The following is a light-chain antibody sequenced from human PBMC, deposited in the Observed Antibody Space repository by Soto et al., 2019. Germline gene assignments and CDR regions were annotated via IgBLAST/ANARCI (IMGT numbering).Light chain of an antibody. Sequence: QSVLTQPPSVSGAQGQRVTISCPGSSPNTGAGYDVHWYQQLPGTAPKLLIYGNSNRPSGVPDRFSGSKSGTSASLAITGLQAEDEADYYCQSYDSSLSGLVFGTGTKLTVL. CDR2: GNS. V-gene: IGLV1-40*01. J-gene: IGLJ1*01. CDR1: SPNTGAGYD. CDR3: QSYDSSLSGLV.